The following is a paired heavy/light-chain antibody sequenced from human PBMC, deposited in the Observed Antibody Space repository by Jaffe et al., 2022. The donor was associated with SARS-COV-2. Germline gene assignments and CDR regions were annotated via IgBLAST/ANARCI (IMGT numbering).Light chain of an antibody. J-gene: IGLJ1*01. CDR1: SSNIGSNT. Sequence: QSVLTQPPSASGTPGQRVTISCSGSSSNIGSNTVNWYQQLPGTAPKLLIYSNNQRPSGVPDRFSGSKSGTSASLAISGLQSEDEADYYCAAWDDSLNAYVFGTGTKVTVL. V-gene: IGLV1-44*01. CDR3: AAWDDSLNAYV. CDR2: SNN.
Heavy chain of an antibody. J-gene: IGHJ4*02. CDR2: ISASGGGT. D-gene: IGHD6-6*01. CDR1: GFTFSSFA. CDR3: AKGGRFRLVRDDYFDC. Sequence: EVQLLESGGGSVQPGGSLRLSCAASGFTFSSFAMSWVRQAPGEGLEWVSAISASGGGTHYADSVKGRFTISRDNSKNTLYLQMNSLRAEDTAIYYCAKGGRFRLVRDDYFDCWGQGTLVTVSS. V-gene: IGHV3-23*01.